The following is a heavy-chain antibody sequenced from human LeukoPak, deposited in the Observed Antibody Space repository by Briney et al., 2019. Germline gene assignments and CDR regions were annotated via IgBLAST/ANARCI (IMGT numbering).Heavy chain of an antibody. Sequence: GGSLRLSCAASGFTFSSYEMNWVRQAPGKGLEWVSYISSSGSTMYYADSVKGRFTISRDNAKNSLYLQMNSLRAEDTAVYYCARALPDSSGYYYDLDYWGQGILVTVSS. D-gene: IGHD3-22*01. V-gene: IGHV3-48*03. CDR2: ISSSGSTM. CDR3: ARALPDSSGYYYDLDY. CDR1: GFTFSSYE. J-gene: IGHJ4*02.